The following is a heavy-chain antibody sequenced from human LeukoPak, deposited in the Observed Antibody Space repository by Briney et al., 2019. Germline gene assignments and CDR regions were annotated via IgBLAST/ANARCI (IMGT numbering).Heavy chain of an antibody. CDR3: ARGRFGLD. J-gene: IGHJ4*02. CDR1: GFTFGTLE. Sequence: QPGGSLRLSCAASGFTFGTLEMTWVRQAPGKGLEWVSYISSSGSTIYYADSVKGRFTISRDNAKNSLYLQMNSLRVEDTAIYHCARGRFGLDWGPGTLVTVSS. CDR2: ISSSGSTI. V-gene: IGHV3-48*03. D-gene: IGHD3-10*01.